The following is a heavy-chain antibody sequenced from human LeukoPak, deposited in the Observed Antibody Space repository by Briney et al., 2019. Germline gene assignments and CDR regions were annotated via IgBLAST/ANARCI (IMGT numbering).Heavy chain of an antibody. CDR1: GGSISSGGYY. D-gene: IGHD6-6*01. V-gene: IGHV4-30-2*05. Sequence: PSQTLSLTCTVSGGSISSGGYYWSWIRQPPGKGLEWIGYIYHSGSTYYNPSLKSRVTISVDTSKNQFSLKLSSVTAADTAVYYCAKDPNEYSSSSGSFDYWGQRTLVTVSS. CDR2: IYHSGST. J-gene: IGHJ4*02. CDR3: AKDPNEYSSSSGSFDY.